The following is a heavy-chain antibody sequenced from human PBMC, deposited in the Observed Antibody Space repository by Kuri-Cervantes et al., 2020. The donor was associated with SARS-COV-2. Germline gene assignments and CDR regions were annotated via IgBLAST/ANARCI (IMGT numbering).Heavy chain of an antibody. D-gene: IGHD3-10*01. CDR2: VDPSDSYT. V-gene: IGHV5-10-1*01. CDR3: ASNYYGSGK. J-gene: IGHJ4*02. CDR1: GYSFTSYW. Sequence: KVSCKGSGYSFTSYWISWVRQMPGKGLEWMGRVDPSDSYTNYSPSFQGHVTISADKSISTAYLQWSSLKASDTAMYYCASNYYGSGKWGQGTLVTVSS.